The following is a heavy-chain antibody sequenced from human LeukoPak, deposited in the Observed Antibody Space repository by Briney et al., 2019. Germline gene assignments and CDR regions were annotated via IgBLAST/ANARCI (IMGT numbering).Heavy chain of an antibody. J-gene: IGHJ4*02. CDR1: GGSLSGYS. D-gene: IGHD1-26*01. V-gene: IGHV4-34*01. Sequence: PSETLSLTCALSGGSLSGYSWSWIRHPPGKGLEWIGDIADRGGTSYTPSLKSRVTISLDTSKNQSSLHLTSVAAGDTAVYFCARVPDWEPIDKWGEGTLVTVSS. CDR3: ARVPDWEPIDK. CDR2: IADRGGT.